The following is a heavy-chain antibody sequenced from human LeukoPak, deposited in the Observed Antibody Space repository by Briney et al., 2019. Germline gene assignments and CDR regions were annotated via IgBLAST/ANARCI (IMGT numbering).Heavy chain of an antibody. D-gene: IGHD4-17*01. CDR3: ARDLSDYGDYEILDY. Sequence: PGGSLRLSCAASGFTFSSYAMHWVRQAPGKGLEYVSAISSNGGSTYYANSVKGRFTIPRDNSKNTLYLQMGSLRAEDMAVYYCARDLSDYGDYEILDYWGQGTLVTVSS. J-gene: IGHJ4*02. V-gene: IGHV3-64*01. CDR1: GFTFSSYA. CDR2: ISSNGGST.